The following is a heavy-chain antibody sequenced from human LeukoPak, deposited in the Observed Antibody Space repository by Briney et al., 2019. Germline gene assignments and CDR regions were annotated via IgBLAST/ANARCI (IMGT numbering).Heavy chain of an antibody. V-gene: IGHV4-39*01. CDR2: VSYSGST. D-gene: IGHD3-22*01. J-gene: IGHJ4*02. CDR3: ATYYDSSGLFDY. CDR1: GDSISSYTFH. Sequence: PSETLSLTCTFSGDSISSYTFHWGWIRQSPGKGLEWIGTVSYSGSTNYNPSLKSRVTISVDTSKNQFSLKLSSVTAADTAVYYCATYYDSSGLFDYWGQGTLVTVSS.